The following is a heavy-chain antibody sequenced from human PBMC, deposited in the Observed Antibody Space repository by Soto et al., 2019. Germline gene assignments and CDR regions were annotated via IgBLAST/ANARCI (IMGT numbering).Heavy chain of an antibody. Sequence: EVQLLESGGGLVQPGGSLRLSCAASGFTFSSYAMRWVRRAPGKGLEWVSAISGSGDSTYYAGSVKGRCTVSRDNSKNTLYLQMNSLRAEDTAVYYCARRGSGSYYDYWGQGTLVTVSS. CDR1: GFTFSSYA. CDR3: ARRGSGSYYDY. J-gene: IGHJ4*02. CDR2: ISGSGDST. V-gene: IGHV3-23*01. D-gene: IGHD1-26*01.